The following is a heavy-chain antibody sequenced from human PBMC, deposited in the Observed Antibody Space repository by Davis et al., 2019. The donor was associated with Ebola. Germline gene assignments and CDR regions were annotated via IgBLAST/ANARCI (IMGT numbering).Heavy chain of an antibody. CDR1: GFTFSSYG. J-gene: IGHJ4*02. D-gene: IGHD1-7*01. CDR3: ARGRWNYAMDY. V-gene: IGHV3-30*03. CDR2: ISYDGSNK. Sequence: GGSLRLSCAASGFTFSSYGMHWVRQAPGKGLEWVAVISYDGSNKYYADSVKGRFTISRDNSKNTLYLQMNSLRDEDTAVYYCARGRWNYAMDYWGLGTLVIVSS.